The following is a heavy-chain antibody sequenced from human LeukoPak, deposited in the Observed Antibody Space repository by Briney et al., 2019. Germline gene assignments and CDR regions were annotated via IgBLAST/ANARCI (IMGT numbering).Heavy chain of an antibody. CDR1: GFTIRRNY. D-gene: IGHD3-22*01. CDR2: VYSGRYT. V-gene: IGHV3-53*01. Sequence: PGCPLTLSCAASGFTIRRNYMSWVRQGAGKGGAGVSLVYSGRYTYHPEPVKGRLTIPRDKYNQTPNLQMNKLSGEDAAVYLFARLRYHYGSSGPYFDDWGQGTLVTVSS. J-gene: IGHJ4*02. CDR3: ARLRYHYGSSGPYFDD.